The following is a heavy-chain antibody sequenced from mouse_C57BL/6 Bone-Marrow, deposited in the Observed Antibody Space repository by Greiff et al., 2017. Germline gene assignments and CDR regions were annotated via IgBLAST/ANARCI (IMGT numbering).Heavy chain of an antibody. V-gene: IGHV5-4*01. J-gene: IGHJ2*01. CDR3: ARETHLLWGFDY. D-gene: IGHD2-1*01. Sequence: EVKLVESGGGLVKPGGSLKLSCAASGFTFSSYAMSWVRQTPEKRLEWVATISDGGSYTYYPDNVKGRFTISRDNAKNNLYLQMSHLKSEDTAMYYCARETHLLWGFDYWGQGTTLTVSS. CDR1: GFTFSSYA. CDR2: ISDGGSYT.